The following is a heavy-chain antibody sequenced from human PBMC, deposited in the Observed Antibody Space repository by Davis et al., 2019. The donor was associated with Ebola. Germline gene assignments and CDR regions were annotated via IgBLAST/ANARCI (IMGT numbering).Heavy chain of an antibody. Sequence: GGLLRPPCAAFGFTVSSNYMSWVRQAPGKGLEWVSLIYNGGSTYYADSVKGRFTISRDNSKNSLYLQMNSLRDDDTAVYYWARDSRGYYYYYYGMDVWGQGTTVTVSS. V-gene: IGHV3-53*01. D-gene: IGHD6-13*01. CDR1: GFTVSSNY. J-gene: IGHJ6*02. CDR3: ARDSRGYYYYYYGMDV. CDR2: IYNGGST.